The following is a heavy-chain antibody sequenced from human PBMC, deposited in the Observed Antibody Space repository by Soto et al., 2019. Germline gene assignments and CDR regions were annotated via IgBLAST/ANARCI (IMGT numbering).Heavy chain of an antibody. CDR1: GGSISSSSYY. CDR3: ATLREYYYYMDV. CDR2: IYYSGST. J-gene: IGHJ6*03. Sequence: QLQLQESGPGLVKPSETLSLTCTVSGGSISSSSYYWGWIRQPPGKGLEWIGSIYYSGSTYYNPSLKSRVTISVDTSKNQFSLKLSSVTAADTAVYYCATLREYYYYMDVWGKGTTVTVSS. V-gene: IGHV4-39*01. D-gene: IGHD4-17*01.